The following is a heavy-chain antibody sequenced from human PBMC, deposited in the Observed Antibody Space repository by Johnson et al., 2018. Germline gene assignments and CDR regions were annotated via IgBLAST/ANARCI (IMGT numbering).Heavy chain of an antibody. CDR2: IKSKTDGGTT. CDR3: TTALITGTIFHYYGMDV. D-gene: IGHD1-20*01. V-gene: IGHV3-15*01. CDR1: GFTFSSYW. Sequence: EVQLVESGGGLVQXGGSXRLXCAASGFTFSSYWMSWVRQAPGKGLEWVGRIKSKTDGGTTDYAAPVKGRFTISRDDLKNTLYLQMNSLKTEDTAVYYCTTALITGTIFHYYGMDVWGQGTTVTVSS. J-gene: IGHJ6*02.